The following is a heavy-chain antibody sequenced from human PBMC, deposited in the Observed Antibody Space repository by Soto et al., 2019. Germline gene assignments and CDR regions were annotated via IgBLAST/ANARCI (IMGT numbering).Heavy chain of an antibody. D-gene: IGHD3-10*01. V-gene: IGHV4-59*02. Sequence: PSETLSLTCSVSGGTVNTYYWSWIRQPPGKELEWIGYIYSSGNTNYNPSLKSRVTISVDTPNNQFFLKLSSVTAADTAVYYCARDRGPTSYFDYWGQGNMVT. CDR1: GGTVNTYY. CDR3: ARDRGPTSYFDY. J-gene: IGHJ4*02. CDR2: IYSSGNT.